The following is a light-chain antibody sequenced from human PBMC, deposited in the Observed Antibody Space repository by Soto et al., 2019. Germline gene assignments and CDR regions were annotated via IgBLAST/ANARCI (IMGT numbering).Light chain of an antibody. CDR3: PQRSNWLT. CDR1: QSVSSY. V-gene: IGKV3-11*01. Sequence: EIVLTQSPATLSLPPGERATLSCRASQSVSSYLAWYQQKPGQAPRLLIHDASNRATGIPARFSGSGSGTDFTLTISCLEPEDFAVYYCPQRSNWLTFGGGTKVESK. J-gene: IGKJ4*01. CDR2: DAS.